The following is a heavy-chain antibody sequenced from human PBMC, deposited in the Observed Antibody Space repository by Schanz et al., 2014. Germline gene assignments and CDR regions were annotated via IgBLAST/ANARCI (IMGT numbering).Heavy chain of an antibody. Sequence: EVQLLESGGGLVQPGGSLRLSCAASGFTFSSYAMSWVRQAPGKGLEWVSSISSGGGSTYYADSVKSRFTISRDNSRNTLYLQMNSLRAEDTAVYYCAKSQGSSFDSWGQGTLVTVSS. D-gene: IGHD6-13*01. CDR1: GFTFSSYA. CDR3: AKSQGSSFDS. J-gene: IGHJ4*02. CDR2: ISSGGGST. V-gene: IGHV3-23*01.